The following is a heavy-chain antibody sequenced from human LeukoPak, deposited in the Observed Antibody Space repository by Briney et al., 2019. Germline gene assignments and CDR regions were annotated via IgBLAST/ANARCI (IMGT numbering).Heavy chain of an antibody. D-gene: IGHD3-3*01. V-gene: IGHV3-15*01. J-gene: IGHJ5*02. CDR3: ARASYDFWSGYYMYWFDP. CDR1: GFTFSNAW. CDR2: IKSKTDGGTT. Sequence: GGSLRLSCAASGFTFSNAWMSWVRQAPGKGLEWVGRIKSKTDGGTTDYAAPVKGRFTISRDDSENTLYLQMNSLRAEDTAVYYCARASYDFWSGYYMYWFDPWGQGTLVTVSS.